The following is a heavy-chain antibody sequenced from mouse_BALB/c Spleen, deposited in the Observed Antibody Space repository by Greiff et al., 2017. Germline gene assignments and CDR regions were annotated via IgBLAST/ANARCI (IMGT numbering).Heavy chain of an antibody. J-gene: IGHJ3*01. CDR3: TRDLGGLAY. D-gene: IGHD3-3*01. CDR1: GFTFNNYG. Sequence: DVHLVESGGGLVQPGGSLKLSCAASGFTFNNYGMSWVRQTPDKRLELVATINSNGDNTYYPDSVKGRFTISRDNAKNTLYLQMSSLKSEDTAMYYCTRDLGGLAYWGQGTLVTVSA. CDR2: INSNGDNT. V-gene: IGHV5-6-3*01.